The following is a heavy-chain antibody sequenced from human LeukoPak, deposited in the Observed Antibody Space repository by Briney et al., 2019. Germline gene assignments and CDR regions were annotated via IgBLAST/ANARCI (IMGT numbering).Heavy chain of an antibody. CDR2: INPNSGGT. Sequence: EASVKVSCKASGYSFSGYYMNWVRQAPGQGLEWMGWINPNSGGTNYAQKFQGRVTMTRDMSTSTVYMELSSLRSEDTAVYYCAIATNHFDYWGQGTLVTVSS. CDR1: GYSFSGYY. D-gene: IGHD1-14*01. J-gene: IGHJ4*02. CDR3: AIATNHFDY. V-gene: IGHV1-2*02.